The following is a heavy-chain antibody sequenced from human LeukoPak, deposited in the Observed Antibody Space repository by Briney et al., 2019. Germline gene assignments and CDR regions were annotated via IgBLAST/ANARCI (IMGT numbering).Heavy chain of an antibody. CDR3: AGLVGRYSSGLYYYYFDY. J-gene: IGHJ4*02. CDR2: MYLSGTT. D-gene: IGHD3-22*01. Sequence: SGTLSLTCTVSGDSINSLDLWSWVRQPPGKGLEWIGEMYLSGTTHSNPSVKSRVTISIDKSKNQFFLNLSSVTAADTAVYYCAGLVGRYSSGLYYYYFDYWGQGALVTVSS. CDR1: GDSINSLDL. V-gene: IGHV4-4*02.